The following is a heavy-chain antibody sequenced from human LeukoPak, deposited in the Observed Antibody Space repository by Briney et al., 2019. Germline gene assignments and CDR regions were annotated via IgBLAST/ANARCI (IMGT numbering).Heavy chain of an antibody. D-gene: IGHD6-13*01. Sequence: SETLSLTCTVSGGSISSYYWGWIRQPPGKGLEWIGYIYYSGSTNYNPSLKSRVTISVDTSKNQFSLKLSSVTAADTAVYYCARERYSSSWPKGWFDPWGQGTLVTVSS. CDR1: GGSISSYY. V-gene: IGHV4-59*01. CDR2: IYYSGST. J-gene: IGHJ5*02. CDR3: ARERYSSSWPKGWFDP.